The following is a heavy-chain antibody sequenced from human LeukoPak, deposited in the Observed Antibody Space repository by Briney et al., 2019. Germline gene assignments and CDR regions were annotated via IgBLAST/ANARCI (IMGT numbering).Heavy chain of an antibody. CDR3: ARGPFHYYGSGSYYKALDY. J-gene: IGHJ4*02. V-gene: IGHV4-4*02. CDR1: GGSISSTNW. CDR2: INHIGST. Sequence: SETLSLTCAVSGGSISSTNWWSWVRQPPGKGLEWIGEINHIGSTNYKPSLKSQVNISVDTSKNQFSLKLSSVTAADTAVYYCARGPFHYYGSGSYYKALDYWGQGTLVTVSS. D-gene: IGHD3-10*01.